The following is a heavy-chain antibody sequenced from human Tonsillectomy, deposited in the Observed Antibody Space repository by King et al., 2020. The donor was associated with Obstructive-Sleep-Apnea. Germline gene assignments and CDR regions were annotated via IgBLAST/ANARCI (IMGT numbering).Heavy chain of an antibody. J-gene: IGHJ4*02. D-gene: IGHD4-17*01. CDR1: GFTFSNYA. V-gene: IGHV3-30*04. CDR3: ARESHYGDYYDY. CDR2: ILSDGSNK. Sequence: VQLVESGGGVVQPGRSLRLSCAASGFTFSNYAMHWVRPAPGQGLEWVADILSDGSNKYYADSVKGRFTISRDNSKNMLYLQMNSLRAEDTAVYYCARESHYGDYYDYWGQGTLVTVSS.